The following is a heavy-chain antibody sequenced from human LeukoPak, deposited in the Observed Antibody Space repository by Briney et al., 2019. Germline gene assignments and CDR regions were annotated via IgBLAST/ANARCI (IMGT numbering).Heavy chain of an antibody. Sequence: KTSETLSLTCTVSGGSFSAYYWTWFRQPPGKELEWIGYIYYTGSTNCNPSLKSRVTISVDTSNCQFSLKLSSVTAADTAVYYCATIAGSSSYWGQGTLVTVSS. V-gene: IGHV4-59*08. D-gene: IGHD6-6*01. CDR3: ATIAGSSSY. CDR1: GGSFSAYY. J-gene: IGHJ4*02. CDR2: IYYTGST.